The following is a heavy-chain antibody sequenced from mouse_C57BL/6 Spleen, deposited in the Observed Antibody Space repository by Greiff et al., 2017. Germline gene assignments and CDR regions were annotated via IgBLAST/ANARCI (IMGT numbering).Heavy chain of an antibody. CDR3: IFYDYGPHGV. CDR2: IDPENGDT. CDR1: GFNIKDDY. J-gene: IGHJ1*03. D-gene: IGHD2-4*01. Sequence: VQLQQSGAELVRPGASVKLSCTASGFNIKDDYMHWVKQRPEQGLEWIGWIDPENGDTEYASKFQGKATITADTSSNTAYLQLSSLTSEDTAVYYCIFYDYGPHGVWGTGTTVTVSS. V-gene: IGHV14-4*01.